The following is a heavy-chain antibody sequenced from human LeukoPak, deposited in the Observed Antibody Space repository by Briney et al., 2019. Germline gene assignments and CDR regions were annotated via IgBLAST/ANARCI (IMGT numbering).Heavy chain of an antibody. D-gene: IGHD6-13*01. CDR1: GGSISSYY. CDR2: IYYSGST. V-gene: IGHV4-59*08. CDR3: ARHGSGSSWWDAFDS. J-gene: IGHJ3*02. Sequence: SETLSLTCTVSGGSISSYYWSWIRQPPGKGLESLAYIYYSGSTNYNPFLTSRVTISVDTSYIQGYRKVSSMSAADTAVYYCARHGSGSSWWDAFDSWGQATMGTVSS.